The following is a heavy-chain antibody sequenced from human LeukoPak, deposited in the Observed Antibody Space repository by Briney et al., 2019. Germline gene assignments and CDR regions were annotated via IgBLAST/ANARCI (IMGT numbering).Heavy chain of an antibody. J-gene: IGHJ4*02. V-gene: IGHV3-48*02. CDR2: ISGSGDNT. Sequence: PGGSLRLSCAASGFTFTTYWMHWVRQAPGKGLEWVSVISGSGDNTYYADSVKGRFTISRDNAKTSLYLQMNSLRDEDTAVYYCARDWYSSVDYWGQGTLVTVSS. D-gene: IGHD6-19*01. CDR1: GFTFTTYW. CDR3: ARDWYSSVDY.